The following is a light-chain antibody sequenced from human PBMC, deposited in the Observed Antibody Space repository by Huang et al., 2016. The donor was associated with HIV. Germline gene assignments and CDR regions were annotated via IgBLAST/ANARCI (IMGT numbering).Light chain of an antibody. CDR1: RSVSTN. Sequence: EILMTQSPATLSVSPGERVTLSCSANRSVSTNLAWYQQRPGQAPILIIYGSSTRAPGIPSRFSGSGSGTDFSRTISSLQSEDFALYYCHQYNNWLLSFGGGTRVDI. CDR3: HQYNNWLLS. CDR2: GSS. V-gene: IGKV3-15*01. J-gene: IGKJ4*01.